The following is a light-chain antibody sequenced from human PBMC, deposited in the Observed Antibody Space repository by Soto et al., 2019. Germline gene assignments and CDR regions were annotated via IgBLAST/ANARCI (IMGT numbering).Light chain of an antibody. CDR3: HQYNSDSS. Sequence: DIQMTQSPSTLSASLGDRVTITCRASQSISSWLAWYQQKPGKAPKLLIYKASSLESGVPSRFSGSGSGTDFTLTISSLQPDDFATYYCHQYNSDSSFGGGTKVEMK. V-gene: IGKV1-5*03. CDR1: QSISSW. CDR2: KAS. J-gene: IGKJ4*01.